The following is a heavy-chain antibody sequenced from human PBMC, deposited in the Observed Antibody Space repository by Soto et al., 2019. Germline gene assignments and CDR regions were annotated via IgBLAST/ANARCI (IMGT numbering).Heavy chain of an antibody. Sequence: GGSLRLSCAASGFTFSSYSMNWVRQAPGKGLEWVSSISSSSSYIYYADSVKGRFTISRDNAKNSLYLQMNSLRAEDTAVYYCARDALGRITMVRGGYYMDVWGKGTTVTVSS. CDR1: GFTFSSYS. V-gene: IGHV3-21*01. CDR3: ARDALGRITMVRGGYYMDV. CDR2: ISSSSSYI. D-gene: IGHD3-10*01. J-gene: IGHJ6*03.